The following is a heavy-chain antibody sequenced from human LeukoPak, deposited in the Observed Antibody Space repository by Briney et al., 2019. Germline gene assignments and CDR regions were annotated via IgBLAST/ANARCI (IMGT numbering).Heavy chain of an antibody. V-gene: IGHV4-61*05. J-gene: IGHJ4*02. Sequence: PSETLSLTCTVSGGSISSSSYYWGWIRQPPGKGLEWIGYIYYSGSTNYNPSLKSRVTISVDTSKNQFSLKLSSVTAADTAVYYCARHQTTMVRGVTFDYWGQGTLVTVSS. D-gene: IGHD3-10*01. CDR1: GGSISSSSYY. CDR3: ARHQTTMVRGVTFDY. CDR2: IYYSGST.